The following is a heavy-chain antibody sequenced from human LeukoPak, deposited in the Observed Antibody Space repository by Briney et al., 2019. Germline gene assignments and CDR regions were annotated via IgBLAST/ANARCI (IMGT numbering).Heavy chain of an antibody. CDR1: GFTFSSYS. J-gene: IGHJ4*02. V-gene: IGHV3-48*04. Sequence: PGGSLRLSCAASGFTFSSYSMNWVRQAPGKGLEWVSYISSSSSTIYYADSVKGRFTISRDNAKNSLYLQMNSLRAEDTAVYYCARVRDIVGATFLDYWGQGTLVTVSS. CDR2: ISSSSSTI. D-gene: IGHD1-26*01. CDR3: ARVRDIVGATFLDY.